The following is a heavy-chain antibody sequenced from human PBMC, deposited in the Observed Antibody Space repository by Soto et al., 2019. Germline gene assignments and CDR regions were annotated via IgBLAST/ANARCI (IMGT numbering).Heavy chain of an antibody. D-gene: IGHD6-19*01. Sequence: SETLSLTCDVFGDSVNSDNYYWTWIRQPPGKDLEWIGNIYFSGSTYYNPSLNSRVTLSMDTSKNHFSLKLTSVTAADTAMYYCARHRAVAGLDYWGQGTLVTVSS. V-gene: IGHV4-39*01. J-gene: IGHJ4*02. CDR1: GDSVNSDNYY. CDR2: IYFSGST. CDR3: ARHRAVAGLDY.